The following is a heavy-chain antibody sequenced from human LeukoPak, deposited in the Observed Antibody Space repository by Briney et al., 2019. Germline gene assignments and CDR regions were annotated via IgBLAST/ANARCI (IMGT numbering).Heavy chain of an antibody. CDR2: IYYSGST. CDR3: ARDGPMSAFDI. Sequence: SETLSLTCTVSGDSINSYYWNWIRQPPGKGLEWIGYIYYSGSTNYNPSLKSRVTISVDMSKNQFSLKLSSVTAADTAVYYCARDGPMSAFDIWGQGTTVTVSS. CDR1: GDSINSYY. V-gene: IGHV4-59*12. J-gene: IGHJ3*02.